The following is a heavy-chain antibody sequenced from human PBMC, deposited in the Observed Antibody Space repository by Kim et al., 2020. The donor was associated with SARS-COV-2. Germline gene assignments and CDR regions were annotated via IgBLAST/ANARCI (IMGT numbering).Heavy chain of an antibody. CDR2: ISYDGSNK. V-gene: IGHV3-30-3*01. CDR1: GFTFSSYA. Sequence: GGSLRLSCAASGFTFSSYAMHWVRQAPGKGLEWVAVISYDGSNKYYADSVKGRFTISRDNSKNTLYLQMNSLRAEDTAVYYCARGGMYYDILTGYFDYWG. J-gene: IGHJ4*01. CDR3: ARGGMYYDILTGYFDY. D-gene: IGHD3-9*01.